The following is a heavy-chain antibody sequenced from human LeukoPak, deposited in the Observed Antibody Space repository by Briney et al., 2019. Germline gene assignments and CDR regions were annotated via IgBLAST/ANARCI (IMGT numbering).Heavy chain of an antibody. CDR3: ARGHPPRSAFDI. CDR1: GFTFSSYS. CDR2: ISSSSSYI. Sequence: GGSLRLSCAASGFTFSSYSMNWVRQAPGKGLEWVSSISSSSSYIYYADSVKGRFTISRDNAKNSLYLQMNSLRAEDTAVYYCARGHPPRSAFDIWGQGTMVSVSS. D-gene: IGHD1-14*01. J-gene: IGHJ3*02. V-gene: IGHV3-21*01.